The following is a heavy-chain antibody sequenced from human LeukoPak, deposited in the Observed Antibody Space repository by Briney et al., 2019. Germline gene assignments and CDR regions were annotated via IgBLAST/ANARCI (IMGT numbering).Heavy chain of an antibody. CDR2: IYHSGST. Sequence: SETLSLTCTVSGYSISSGYYWGWIRQPPGKGLEWIGSIYHSGSTYYNPSLKSRVTISVDTSKNQFSLKLSSVTAADTAMYYCASSELGDYSGSGSQFDFWGQGTLLTVSS. D-gene: IGHD3-10*01. V-gene: IGHV4-38-2*02. CDR1: GYSISSGYY. CDR3: ASSELGDYSGSGSQFDF. J-gene: IGHJ4*02.